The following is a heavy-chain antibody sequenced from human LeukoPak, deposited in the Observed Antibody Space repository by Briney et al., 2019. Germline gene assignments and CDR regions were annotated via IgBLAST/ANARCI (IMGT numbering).Heavy chain of an antibody. Sequence: SETLSLTCTVSGGSIIGNHWGWIRQPAGKGLEWIGRIYTSGSTYYNPSLKSRVTMSVDTSKNQFSLKLSSVTAADTAVYYCATDNSYGSGSYYTWGQGTLVTVSS. CDR3: ATDNSYGSGSYYT. CDR1: GGSIIGNH. J-gene: IGHJ4*02. D-gene: IGHD3-10*01. CDR2: IYTSGST. V-gene: IGHV4-4*07.